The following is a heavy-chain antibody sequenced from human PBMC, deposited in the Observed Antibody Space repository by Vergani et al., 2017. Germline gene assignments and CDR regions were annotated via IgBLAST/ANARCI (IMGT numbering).Heavy chain of an antibody. Sequence: EGQLVESGGGLVKPGGSLRLSCEASGVSFSFYTMNWVRQAPGKGLEWVAAISSGNSYIYYADSVKGRFTISRDNAKNSLYLQMTSHTVDDTALYFCTGDRTGYDSESGDAFDIWGQGTMVTVSS. D-gene: IGHD3-22*01. J-gene: IGHJ3*02. CDR1: GVSFSFYT. V-gene: IGHV3-21*02. CDR3: TGDRTGYDSESGDAFDI. CDR2: ISSGNSYI.